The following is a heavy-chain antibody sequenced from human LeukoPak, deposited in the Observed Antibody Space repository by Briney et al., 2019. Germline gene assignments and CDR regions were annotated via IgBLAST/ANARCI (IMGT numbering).Heavy chain of an antibody. CDR1: GGSINSYY. D-gene: IGHD1-14*01. V-gene: IGHV4-59*01. CDR3: ARGFNRSYWYFDL. J-gene: IGHJ2*01. CDR2: IYYSGST. Sequence: SETLFLPCPGSGGSINSYYWSWIPPPPGKGLEWGGYIYYSGSTNYNPSLKSRVTISVDTSKNQFSLKLSSVTAADTAVYYCARGFNRSYWYFDLWGRGTLVTVSS.